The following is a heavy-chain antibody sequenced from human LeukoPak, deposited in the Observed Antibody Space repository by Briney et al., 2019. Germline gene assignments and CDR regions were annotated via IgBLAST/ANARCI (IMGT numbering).Heavy chain of an antibody. V-gene: IGHV3-7*01. J-gene: IGHJ4*02. CDR3: GREWAVDF. CDR2: IKQDGSEK. CDR1: GFTLSKHW. Sequence: GGSLRLSCAASGFTLSKHWMTWVRQAPGKGLECVAIIKQDGSEKYYVNSVKGRFTISRGNAKNSLYLQMNSLRVEDTAVYYCGREWAVDFWGQGTLVTVSS.